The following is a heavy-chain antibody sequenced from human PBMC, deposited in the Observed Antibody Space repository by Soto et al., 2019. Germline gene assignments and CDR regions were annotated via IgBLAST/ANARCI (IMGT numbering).Heavy chain of an antibody. CDR3: ASDRHSRLTVAGSPFDY. V-gene: IGHV3-33*01. D-gene: IGHD6-19*01. Sequence: QVQLVESGGGVVQPGRSLRLSCEASAFTFSSFGMHWVRQAPGKGLEWVAVIWYDGSKKYNEASVKGRFTISRDNSKNTLYLQMNSLRADDTALYYCASDRHSRLTVAGSPFDYWGQGTLVTVSS. J-gene: IGHJ4*02. CDR1: AFTFSSFG. CDR2: IWYDGSKK.